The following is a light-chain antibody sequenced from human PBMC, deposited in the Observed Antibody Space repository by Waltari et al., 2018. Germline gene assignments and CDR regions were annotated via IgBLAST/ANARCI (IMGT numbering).Light chain of an antibody. J-gene: IGKJ3*01. CDR1: QSVTSNY. Sequence: EIVLTQSPGTLSLSHGERATLSCRASQSVTSNYLAWYQQKPGQAPRLLIFGASSRATGIPDRFSGSGSGTDFTLTISRLEPEDFAVYYCQQYDYSALFTFGPGTKVDIK. CDR3: QQYDYSALFT. CDR2: GAS. V-gene: IGKV3-20*01.